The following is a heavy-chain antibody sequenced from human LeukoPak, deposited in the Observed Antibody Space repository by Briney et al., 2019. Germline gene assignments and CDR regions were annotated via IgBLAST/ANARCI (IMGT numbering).Heavy chain of an antibody. Sequence: PSETLSLTCAVYGGSFSGYYWSWIRQPPGKGLEWIGEINHSGSTNYNPSLKSRVTISVDTSKNQFSLKLSSVTAADTAVYYCTRGVGAPTVWGQGTLVTVSS. CDR3: TRGVGAPTV. CDR1: GGSFSGYY. V-gene: IGHV4-34*01. J-gene: IGHJ4*02. D-gene: IGHD1-26*01. CDR2: INHSGST.